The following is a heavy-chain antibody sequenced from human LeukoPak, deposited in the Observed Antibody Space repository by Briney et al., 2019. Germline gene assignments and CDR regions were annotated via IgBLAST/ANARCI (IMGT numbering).Heavy chain of an antibody. D-gene: IGHD6-19*01. J-gene: IGHJ5*02. CDR2: ISSSSSTI. V-gene: IGHV3-48*04. CDR1: GFTFSSYS. Sequence: GGSLRLSCAASGFTFSSYSMNWVRQAPGKGLEWVSYISSSSSTIYYADSVKGRFTISRDNAKNSLYLQMNSLRAEDTAVYYCASGGAVAGNWFDPWGQGTLVTVSS. CDR3: ASGGAVAGNWFDP.